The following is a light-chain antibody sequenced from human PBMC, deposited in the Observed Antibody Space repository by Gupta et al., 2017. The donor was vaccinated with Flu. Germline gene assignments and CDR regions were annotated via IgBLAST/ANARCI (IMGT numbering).Light chain of an antibody. CDR3: QQSDSTPWP. J-gene: IGKJ5*01. CDR1: QSISSY. Sequence: DIQMTQSPSSLSASVGDGVTITCRASQSISSYLNWYQQKPGKAPKLLIYAASSLQSGVPSRFSGSGSGTDFTLTISRLQPEDFATYYCQQSDSTPWPFGQGTQMEIK. V-gene: IGKV1-39*01. CDR2: AAS.